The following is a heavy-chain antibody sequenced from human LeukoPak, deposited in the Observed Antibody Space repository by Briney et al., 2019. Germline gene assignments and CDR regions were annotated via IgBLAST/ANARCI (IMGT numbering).Heavy chain of an antibody. Sequence: SETLSLTCAVSGGSISSSNWWSWVRQPPGKGLEWIGEIYHSGSTNYNPSLKNRVTISVDKSKNQFSLKLSSVTAADTAVYYCARSPDDYRDYVRDYWGQGTLVTVSS. CDR2: IYHSGST. D-gene: IGHD4-17*01. J-gene: IGHJ4*02. CDR3: ARSPDDYRDYVRDY. CDR1: GGSISSSNW. V-gene: IGHV4-4*02.